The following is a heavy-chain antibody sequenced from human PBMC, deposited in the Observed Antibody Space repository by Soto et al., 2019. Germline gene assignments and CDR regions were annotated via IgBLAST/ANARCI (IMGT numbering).Heavy chain of an antibody. Sequence: SVKVSSKASGDTFTSYALCWVRQAPGQGLEWMGWISTYNGDTMYAQKFQGRVTMTTDTSTSTVHMELGSLTSEDTAVYYCARLSAHYQSLDPWGPGTLVTVSS. V-gene: IGHV1-18*01. CDR1: GDTFTSYA. CDR3: ARLSAHYQSLDP. CDR2: ISTYNGDT. J-gene: IGHJ5*02. D-gene: IGHD2-2*01.